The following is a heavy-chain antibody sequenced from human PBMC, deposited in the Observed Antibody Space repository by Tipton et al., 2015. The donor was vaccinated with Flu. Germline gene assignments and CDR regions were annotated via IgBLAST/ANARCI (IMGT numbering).Heavy chain of an antibody. J-gene: IGHJ4*02. V-gene: IGHV5-51*01. CDR3: ARGAGGALGEYFDF. D-gene: IGHD3-16*01. CDR1: GYNFPTHW. CDR2: IYPGDSDT. Sequence: VQLVQSGAEVRKPGESLKISCKASGYNFPTHWIVWARQMPGKGLEWMGFIYPGDSDTRYSPSFQGQVTISVDRSVNTAYLQWSGLKASDTAFYYCARGAGGALGEYFDFWGQGTLVTVSS.